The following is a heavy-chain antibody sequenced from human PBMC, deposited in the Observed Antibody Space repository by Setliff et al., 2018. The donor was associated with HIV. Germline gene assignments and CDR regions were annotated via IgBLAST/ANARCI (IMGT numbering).Heavy chain of an antibody. J-gene: IGHJ6*03. CDR1: GYTFTSYG. D-gene: IGHD3-22*01. CDR2: ISAYNGNT. Sequence: ASVKVSCKASGYTFTSYGISWVRQAPGQGLEWMGWISAYNGNTNYAQKLQGRVTMTTDTSTSIAYMELRSLRSDDTAVYYCARTIESSGYYYYYYYMDVWGKGTTVTVSS. V-gene: IGHV1-18*01. CDR3: ARTIESSGYYYYYYYMDV.